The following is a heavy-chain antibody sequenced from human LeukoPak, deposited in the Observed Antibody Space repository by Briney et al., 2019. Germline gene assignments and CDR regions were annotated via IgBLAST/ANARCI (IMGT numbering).Heavy chain of an antibody. Sequence: GSLRLSCAASGFTFSSYGMHWVRQAPGKGLEWVAVISYDGSNKYYADSVKGRFTISRDNSKNTLYLQMNSLRAEDTAVYYCAKLAAASDYWGQGTLVTVSS. CDR1: GFTFSSYG. V-gene: IGHV3-30*18. CDR3: AKLAAASDY. D-gene: IGHD6-13*01. J-gene: IGHJ4*02. CDR2: ISYDGSNK.